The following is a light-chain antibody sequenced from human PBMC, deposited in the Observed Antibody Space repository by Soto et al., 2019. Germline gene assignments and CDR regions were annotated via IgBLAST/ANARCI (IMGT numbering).Light chain of an antibody. CDR2: AAS. J-gene: IGKJ2*01. Sequence: DVQMTQSPSSVSASVGDTVTITCRAGHNINTYLNWYQQKPGKAPKLLIYAASSLQSGVPSRFSGSGSGTDFTLTISSLQAEDSATYYGQQTYDTYTFGPGTKLHI. CDR1: HNINTY. V-gene: IGKV1-39*01. CDR3: QQTYDTYT.